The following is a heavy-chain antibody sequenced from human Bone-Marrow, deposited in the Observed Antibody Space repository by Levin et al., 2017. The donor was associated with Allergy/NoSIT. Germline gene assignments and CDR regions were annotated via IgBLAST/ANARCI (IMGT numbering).Heavy chain of an antibody. CDR2: INPKSGVT. Sequence: EASVKVSCKTSGYTFINYNLHWVRQAPGQGLEWMGWINPKSGVTKYSQNFQGKVSMTRDTSISTAYMDLDRLGSDDTAVYFCARAWGLADFDYWGQGTLVTVSS. J-gene: IGHJ4*02. CDR1: GYTFINYN. D-gene: IGHD3/OR15-3a*01. V-gene: IGHV1-2*02. CDR3: ARAWGLADFDY.